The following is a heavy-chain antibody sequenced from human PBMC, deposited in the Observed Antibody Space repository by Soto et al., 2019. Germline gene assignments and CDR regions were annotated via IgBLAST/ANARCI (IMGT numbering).Heavy chain of an antibody. CDR3: ATTSRTYCSSTSCYPRPLDY. V-gene: IGHV1-69*13. CDR2: IIPIFGTA. J-gene: IGHJ4*02. D-gene: IGHD2-2*01. Sequence: SVKVSCKASGGTFSSDAISWVRQAPGQGLEWMGGIIPIFGTANYAQKFQGRVTITADESTSTAYMELSSLRSEDTAVYYCATTSRTYCSSTSCYPRPLDYWGQGTLVTVSS. CDR1: GGTFSSDA.